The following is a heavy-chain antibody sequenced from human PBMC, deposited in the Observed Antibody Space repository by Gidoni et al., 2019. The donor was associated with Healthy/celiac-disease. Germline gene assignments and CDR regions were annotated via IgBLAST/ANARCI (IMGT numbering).Heavy chain of an antibody. V-gene: IGHV3-23*01. CDR1: GFTFSSYA. CDR2: IRGSGGST. D-gene: IGHD5-12*01. CDR3: AKDSGYDSAGLFDY. Sequence: VQLLESGGGWVQPGGSLRLSFAASGFTFSSYAMSWVRRVPGKGLEWVSAIRGSGGSTYYADSVKGRFTISRDNSKNTLYLQMNSLRAEDTAVYYCAKDSGYDSAGLFDYWGQGTLVTVSS. J-gene: IGHJ4*02.